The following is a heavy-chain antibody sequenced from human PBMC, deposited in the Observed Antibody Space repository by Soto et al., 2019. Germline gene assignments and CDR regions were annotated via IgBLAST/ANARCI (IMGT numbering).Heavy chain of an antibody. D-gene: IGHD3-22*01. J-gene: IGHJ4*02. Sequence: PSETLSLTCTVSGGSVSSGSYYWSWVRQPPGKGLEWIGYIYYSGSTNYNPSLKSRVTISVDTSKNQFSLKLSSVTAADTAVYYCAREGGFNYYDSSGYQPLDYWGQGTLVTVSS. CDR2: IYYSGST. CDR1: GGSVSSGSYY. CDR3: AREGGFNYYDSSGYQPLDY. V-gene: IGHV4-61*01.